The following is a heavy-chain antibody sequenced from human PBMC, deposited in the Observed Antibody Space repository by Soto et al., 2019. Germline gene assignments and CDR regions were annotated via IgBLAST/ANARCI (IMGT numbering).Heavy chain of an antibody. D-gene: IGHD4-17*01. CDR3: ARDHSIYGDYAVKGLRD. CDR2: IIPLFGTT. J-gene: IGHJ4*02. V-gene: IGHV1-69*01. Sequence: QVQLVQSGAEVKKPGSSVKVSCKASEGTISNYAISWVRQAPGQGLEWMGGIIPLFGTTNYAQKFQGRVTITADESTTTAYMELISLTSEDTAVYFCARDHSIYGDYAVKGLRDWGQGVLVTVSS. CDR1: EGTISNYA.